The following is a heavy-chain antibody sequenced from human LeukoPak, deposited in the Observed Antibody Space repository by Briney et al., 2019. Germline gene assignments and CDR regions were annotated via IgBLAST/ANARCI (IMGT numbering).Heavy chain of an antibody. D-gene: IGHD2-21*02. V-gene: IGHV4-39*01. J-gene: IGHJ4*02. Sequence: SETLSLTCTVSGGSLSSSSHSWGWIRQPPGKGLEWIGSIYYSGSTYYNPSLKSRVTISVDTSKNQFSLKLSSVTAADTAVYYCARDWANCGGDCSPFDYWGQGTLVTVSS. CDR3: ARDWANCGGDCSPFDY. CDR2: IYYSGST. CDR1: GGSLSSSSHS.